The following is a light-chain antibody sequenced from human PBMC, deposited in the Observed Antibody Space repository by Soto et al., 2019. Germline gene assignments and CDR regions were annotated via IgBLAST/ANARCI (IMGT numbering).Light chain of an antibody. CDR1: SSDVGAYNY. V-gene: IGLV2-14*01. J-gene: IGLJ1*01. CDR3: CSYTSSSTYV. Sequence: QSALTQPASVSGSPVQSITISCTGTSSDVGAYNYVSWFQQYPGKAPKLMIYDVSNRPSGVSNRFSGSKSGNTASLTISGLQSEDEADYYCCSYTSSSTYVFGTGTRSPS. CDR2: DVS.